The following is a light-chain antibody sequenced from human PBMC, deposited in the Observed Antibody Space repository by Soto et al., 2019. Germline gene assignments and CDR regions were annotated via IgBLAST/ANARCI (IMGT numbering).Light chain of an antibody. J-gene: IGLJ1*01. CDR2: EVN. Sequence: QSALTQPASMSGSPGQSITISCTGTSSDIGRYNYVSWFQQHPGKVPKLVIFEVNYRPSGVSDRFSGSKSGNTASLTITGLQAEDEADYYCTSCITANTRCVFGSGTKLTVL. CDR3: TSCITANTRCV. CDR1: SSDIGRYNY. V-gene: IGLV2-14*01.